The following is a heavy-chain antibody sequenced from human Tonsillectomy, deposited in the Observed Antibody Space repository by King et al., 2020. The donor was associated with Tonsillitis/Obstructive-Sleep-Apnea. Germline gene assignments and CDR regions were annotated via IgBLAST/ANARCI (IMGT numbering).Heavy chain of an antibody. CDR2: IYWDDDK. D-gene: IGHD3-16*01. J-gene: IGHJ4*02. CDR3: ARGSYGLSYAHDF. CDR1: GFSLSTSGVG. Sequence: LTLKESDPTMVEPTQTLTLTCTFSGFSLSTSGVGVGWIRQPPGKALEWLALIYWDDDKRYRPSLKSRLTIAKDTSKNTVVITITNMDPVDTATYYCARGSYGLSYAHDFWGQGTLVTVSS. V-gene: IGHV2-5*02.